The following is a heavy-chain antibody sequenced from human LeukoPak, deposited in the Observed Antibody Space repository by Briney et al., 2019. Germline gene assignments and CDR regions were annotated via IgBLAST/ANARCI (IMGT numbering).Heavy chain of an antibody. Sequence: TSETLSLTCTVSDGSISSGGYYWSWIRQHPGKGLEWIGYIYYSGSTYYNPSLKSRVTISVDTSKNQFSLKLSSVTAADTAVYYCVRDRGPYSGYDSYYFDYWGQGTLVTVSS. D-gene: IGHD5-12*01. V-gene: IGHV4-31*03. CDR2: IYYSGST. J-gene: IGHJ4*02. CDR1: DGSISSGGYY. CDR3: VRDRGPYSGYDSYYFDY.